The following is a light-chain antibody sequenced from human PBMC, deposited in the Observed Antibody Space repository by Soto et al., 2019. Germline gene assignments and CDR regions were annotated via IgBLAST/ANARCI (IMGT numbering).Light chain of an antibody. J-gene: IGKJ2*01. Sequence: DIVMTQSPDSLAVSLGERVTINCKSSQSVLYSSKNKNYLAWYQQKPGQPLKLLIYWASTRESGVPDRFSGSGSGTDFTLTISSLQAEDVAVYYCQQYFITPYTFGQGTKLEIK. CDR1: QSVLYSSKNKNY. V-gene: IGKV4-1*01. CDR3: QQYFITPYT. CDR2: WAS.